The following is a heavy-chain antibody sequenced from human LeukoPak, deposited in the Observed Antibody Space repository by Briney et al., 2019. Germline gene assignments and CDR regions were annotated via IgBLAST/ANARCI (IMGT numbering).Heavy chain of an antibody. CDR3: ASGPYSSSWYPPFDY. CDR2: IIPIFGTA. J-gene: IGHJ4*02. Sequence: SVKVSCKASGGTFSSYAISWLRQAPGQGLEWMGRIIPIFGTANYAQKFQGRVTITTDESTSTAYMELSSLRSEDTAVYYCASGPYSSSWYPPFDYWGQGTLVTVSS. V-gene: IGHV1-69*05. CDR1: GGTFSSYA. D-gene: IGHD6-13*01.